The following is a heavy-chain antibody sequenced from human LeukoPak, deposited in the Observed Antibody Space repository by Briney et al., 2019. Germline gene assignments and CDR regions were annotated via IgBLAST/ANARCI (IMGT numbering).Heavy chain of an antibody. CDR1: GGSISSYY. CDR2: IYYSGST. CDR3: ARGSGWFYY. Sequence: SETLSLTCTVSGGSISSYYWSWIRQPPGKGLEWIGYIYYSGSTNYNPSLKSRVTISGDTSKKQISLKLSSVTAADTAVYNCARGSGWFYYWGHGTLVTVSS. J-gene: IGHJ4*01. D-gene: IGHD6-19*01. V-gene: IGHV4-59*01.